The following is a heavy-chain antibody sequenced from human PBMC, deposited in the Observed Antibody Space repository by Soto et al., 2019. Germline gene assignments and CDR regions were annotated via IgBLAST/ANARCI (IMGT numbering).Heavy chain of an antibody. CDR1: GFSLSTRGVG. Sequence: QITLKESGPPLVKPTQTLTLTCSFSGFSLSTRGVGVGWIRQPPGKALEWLALIFWDDDKWYSPSLRNRLSIPADTSKIQVVLTMTNMDPVDTATYYRAHRSRGYAYYFDQWAQGTLVTVSS. D-gene: IGHD5-12*01. CDR3: AHRSRGYAYYFDQ. V-gene: IGHV2-5*02. J-gene: IGHJ4*02. CDR2: IFWDDDK.